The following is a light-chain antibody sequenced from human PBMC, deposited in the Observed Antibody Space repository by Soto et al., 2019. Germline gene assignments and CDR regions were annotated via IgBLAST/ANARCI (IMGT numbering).Light chain of an antibody. J-gene: IGKJ1*01. Sequence: DIQMTQSPSTLSASVGDRVTITCRASQSISSWLAWYQQKPGKAPKLLIYKASSLESGVPSRFSGSGSGTEFTLTISSLQHDDFATDYCQQYNSYSPWTFGQGTKVEIK. V-gene: IGKV1-5*03. CDR1: QSISSW. CDR2: KAS. CDR3: QQYNSYSPWT.